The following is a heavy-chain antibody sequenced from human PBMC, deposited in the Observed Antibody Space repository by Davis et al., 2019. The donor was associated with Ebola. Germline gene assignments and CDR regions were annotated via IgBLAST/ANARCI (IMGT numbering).Heavy chain of an antibody. D-gene: IGHD3-3*01. CDR1: GFTFSSYS. V-gene: IGHV3-48*01. J-gene: IGHJ6*02. Sequence: GGSLRLSCAASGFTFSSYSMNWVRHAPGKGLEWVSYISSSSSTIYYADSVKGRFTIPRDNSKNTLYLQMNSLRAEDTAVYYCAKDFSLPMEWLSTSYYYGMDVWGQGTTVTVSS. CDR3: AKDFSLPMEWLSTSYYYGMDV. CDR2: ISSSSSTI.